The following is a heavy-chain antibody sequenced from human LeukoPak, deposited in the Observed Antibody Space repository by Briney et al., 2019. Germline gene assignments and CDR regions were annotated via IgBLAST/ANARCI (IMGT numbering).Heavy chain of an antibody. CDR3: VRVLTPRSDNAFHI. CDR1: GFTFSYYV. D-gene: IGHD3-16*01. CDR2: IRYDESVV. Sequence: GGTLRLSCAASGFTFSYYVMHCVRQAPGKGLEWVAFIRYDESVVHSTDSVNGRFTISRDTSKRTLFLQMNSLRTEDTAVYYCVRVLTPRSDNAFHIWGQGTAVTVSS. V-gene: IGHV3-30*02. J-gene: IGHJ3*02.